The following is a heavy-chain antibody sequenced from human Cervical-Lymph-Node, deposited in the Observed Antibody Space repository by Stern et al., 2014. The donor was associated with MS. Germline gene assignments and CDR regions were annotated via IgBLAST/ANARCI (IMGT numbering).Heavy chain of an antibody. CDR1: GYSFTNYW. V-gene: IGHV5-51*03. Sequence: EVQLEESGAEVRKPGESLKISCETAGYSFTNYWIGWVRQMTGKGLEWMGIIYPSDSDTRYSPSFQGQVIISADKSIGTAYLQWRSLKASDSGIYYCARGAPPENWGQGTLVTVSP. D-gene: IGHD1-26*01. CDR2: IYPSDSDT. CDR3: ARGAPPEN. J-gene: IGHJ4*02.